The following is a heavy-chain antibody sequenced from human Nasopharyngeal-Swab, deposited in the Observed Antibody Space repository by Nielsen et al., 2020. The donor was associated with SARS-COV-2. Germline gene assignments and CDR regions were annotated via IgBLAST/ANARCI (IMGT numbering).Heavy chain of an antibody. CDR3: ARGRYSYVRGWFDP. Sequence: GSLRLSCAASGFTFSSYAMHWVRQAPGKGLEWVAVISYDGSNKYYADSVKGRFTISRDNSKNTLYLQMNSLRAEDTAVYYCARGRYSYVRGWFDPWGQGTLVTVSS. D-gene: IGHD5-18*01. J-gene: IGHJ5*02. CDR1: GFTFSSYA. CDR2: ISYDGSNK. V-gene: IGHV3-30-3*01.